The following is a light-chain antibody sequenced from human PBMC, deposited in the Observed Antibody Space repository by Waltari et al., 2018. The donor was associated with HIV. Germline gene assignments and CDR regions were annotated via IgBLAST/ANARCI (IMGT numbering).Light chain of an antibody. Sequence: DIVMTQSPLSLPVTPGEQDSISCRSSQSLLHSNGYNYLDWYLQKPGQSPQLLIYLGSNRASGVPDRFSGSGSGTDFTLKISRVEAEDVGVYYCMQALQTPWTFGQGTKVEIK. CDR3: MQALQTPWT. J-gene: IGKJ1*01. CDR2: LGS. CDR1: QSLLHSNGYNY. V-gene: IGKV2-28*01.